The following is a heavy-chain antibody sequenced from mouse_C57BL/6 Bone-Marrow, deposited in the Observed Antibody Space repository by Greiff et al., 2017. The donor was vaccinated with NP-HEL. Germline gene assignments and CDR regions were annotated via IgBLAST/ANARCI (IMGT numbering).Heavy chain of an antibody. CDR2: IDPSDSYT. V-gene: IGHV1-69*01. D-gene: IGHD2-4*01. CDR1: GYTFTSYW. CDR3: AKLRLGYYFDY. Sequence: QVQLQQTGAELVMPGASVKLSCKASGYTFTSYWMHWVKQRPGQGLEWIGEIDPSDSYTNYNQKFKGKSTLTVDKSSSTASMQLSGLTSEDSAVYYCAKLRLGYYFDYWGQGTTLTVSS. J-gene: IGHJ2*01.